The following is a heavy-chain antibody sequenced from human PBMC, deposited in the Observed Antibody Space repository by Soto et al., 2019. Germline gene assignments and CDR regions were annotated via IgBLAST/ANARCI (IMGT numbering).Heavy chain of an antibody. CDR1: GGSISSVGYY. CDR3: ARERVDYGSGSYYYYYYYGMDV. Sequence: QVQLQESGPGLVKPLQTLALTCPVSGGSISSVGYYWSWIRQHPGKALEWIGYIYYSGSTYYNPSLKSRVTISVDTSKNQCSLKLRAVTAADTAVYYCARERVDYGSGSYYYYYYYGMDVWGQGTTVTVSS. J-gene: IGHJ6*02. D-gene: IGHD3-10*01. V-gene: IGHV4-31*03. CDR2: IYYSGST.